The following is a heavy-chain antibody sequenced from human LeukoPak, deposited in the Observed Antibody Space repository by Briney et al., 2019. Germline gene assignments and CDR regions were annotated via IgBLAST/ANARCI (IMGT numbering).Heavy chain of an antibody. CDR3: ATPLDYRDSSGFHQGGD. CDR2: IKEDGSKK. D-gene: IGHD3-22*01. Sequence: PXGSLRLSCAASGFTFSGHWMSWVRQAPGKGLEWVANIKEDGSKKNYVDSVKGRFTISRDNAKNSLYLQMTSLRAEDTAMYYCATPLDYRDSSGFHQGGDWGQGTLVTVSS. J-gene: IGHJ4*02. V-gene: IGHV3-7*03. CDR1: GFTFSGHW.